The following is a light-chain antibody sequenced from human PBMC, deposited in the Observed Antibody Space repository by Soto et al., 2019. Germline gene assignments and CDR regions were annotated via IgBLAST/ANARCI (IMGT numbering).Light chain of an antibody. J-gene: IGKJ1*01. Sequence: EIVLTQYPGTLSLSPGDRANLSCRASQTVPRNYLAWYQQRPGQTPRLPIYGPSRSATGIPDRFSGSGSGTDFTLTISRLEPEDFAVYYCHQYATSPQTFGQGTKVEI. CDR3: HQYATSPQT. CDR1: QTVPRNY. CDR2: GPS. V-gene: IGKV3-20*01.